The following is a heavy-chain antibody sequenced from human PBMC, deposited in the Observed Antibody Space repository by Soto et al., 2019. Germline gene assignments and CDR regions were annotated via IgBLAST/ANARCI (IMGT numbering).Heavy chain of an antibody. CDR3: AKDRAYDSSGYYHGPFDY. Sequence: GGSLRLSCAASGFTFSSYAMSWVRQAPGKGLEWVSAISGGGGSTYYADSVKDRFTISRDNSKNTLYLQMNSLRAEDTAVYYCAKDRAYDSSGYYHGPFDYWGQGTLVTVSS. V-gene: IGHV3-23*01. D-gene: IGHD3-22*01. CDR1: GFTFSSYA. J-gene: IGHJ4*02. CDR2: ISGGGGST.